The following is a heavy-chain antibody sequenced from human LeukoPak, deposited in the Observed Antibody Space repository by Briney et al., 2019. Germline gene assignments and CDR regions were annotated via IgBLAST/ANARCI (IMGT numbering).Heavy chain of an antibody. Sequence: PSETLSLTCAVYGGSFSGYYWSWIRQPPGKGLEWIGEINHSGSTNYNPSLKSRVTISVDTSKNQFSLNLRSVTTADTAIYYCARGGASSRHFDYWGQGTLVTVSS. D-gene: IGHD3-10*01. V-gene: IGHV4-34*01. CDR2: INHSGST. CDR3: ARGGASSRHFDY. CDR1: GGSFSGYY. J-gene: IGHJ4*02.